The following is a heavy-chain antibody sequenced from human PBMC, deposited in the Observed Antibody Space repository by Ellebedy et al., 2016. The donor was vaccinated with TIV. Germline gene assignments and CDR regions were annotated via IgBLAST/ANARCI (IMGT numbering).Heavy chain of an antibody. V-gene: IGHV4-39*07. CDR2: IYYSGST. CDR1: GGSISSSGYY. J-gene: IGHJ6*02. CDR3: ARDTSSSSHYYYGMDV. Sequence: SETLSLTCTVSGGSISSSGYYWGWIRQPPGKGLEWIGNIYYSGSTNYNPSLKSRVTISVDTSKNQFSLKLSSVTAADTAVYYCARDTSSSSHYYYGMDVWGQGTTVTVS. D-gene: IGHD6-6*01.